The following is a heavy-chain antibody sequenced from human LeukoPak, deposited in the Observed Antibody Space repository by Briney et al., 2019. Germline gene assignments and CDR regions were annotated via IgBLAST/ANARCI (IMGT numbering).Heavy chain of an antibody. D-gene: IGHD5-18*01. CDR1: GGSISSSSYY. Sequence: TSETLSLTCTVSGGSISSSSYYWGWIRQPPGKGLEWIGSISYSGSTSYNPSLKSRVTISVDTSKNQFSLKLSSVTAADTAMYYCASTAGYSTTNWFDPWGQGTLVTVSS. J-gene: IGHJ5*02. CDR2: ISYSGST. CDR3: ASTAGYSTTNWFDP. V-gene: IGHV4-39*07.